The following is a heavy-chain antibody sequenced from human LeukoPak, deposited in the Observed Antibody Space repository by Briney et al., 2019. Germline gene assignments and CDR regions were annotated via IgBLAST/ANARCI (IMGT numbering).Heavy chain of an antibody. CDR3: ARGLKYYYDSSGYLFWFGP. D-gene: IGHD3-22*01. Sequence: SETLSLTCTVSGGSISSGSYYWSWIRQPAGKGLEWIGRIYTSGSTNYNPSLKSRVTISVDTSKNQFSLKLSPVTAADTAVYYCARGLKYYYDSSGYLFWFGPWGQGTLVTVSS. CDR1: GGSISSGSYY. CDR2: IYTSGST. J-gene: IGHJ5*02. V-gene: IGHV4-61*02.